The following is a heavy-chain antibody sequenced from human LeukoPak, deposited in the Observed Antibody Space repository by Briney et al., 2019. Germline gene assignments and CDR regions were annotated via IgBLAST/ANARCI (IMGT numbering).Heavy chain of an antibody. J-gene: IGHJ3*02. CDR3: ASSGSYSFHAFYI. Sequence: SETLSLTCTVSGGSVTSTYYYWGRIRQPPGKGLEWIGNIYNSGNTYYNPSLKGRVTKSLDTSKNQFSLTLTSVTAAGTAVYYCASSGSYSFHAFYIWGQGTMVNVSS. V-gene: IGHV4-39*07. CDR1: GGSVTSTYYY. D-gene: IGHD1-26*01. CDR2: IYNSGNT.